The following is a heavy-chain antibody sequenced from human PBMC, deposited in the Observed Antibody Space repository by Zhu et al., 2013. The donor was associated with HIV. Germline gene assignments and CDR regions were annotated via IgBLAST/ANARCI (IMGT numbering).Heavy chain of an antibody. V-gene: IGHV1-2*02. CDR1: GYTFSDYY. CDR2: INPNSGDT. Sequence: QVQLVQSGAEVKKPGASVKVSCKASGYTFSDYYIHWVRQAPGQGLEWMGWINPNSGDTKYAQKFQSRVTMTRDTSITTAYMELKRLRSDDTAMYYCARAVDYSDSSGSDYWGQGSRVTGLL. CDR3: ARAVDYSDSSGSDY. J-gene: IGHJ4*02. D-gene: IGHD3-22*01.